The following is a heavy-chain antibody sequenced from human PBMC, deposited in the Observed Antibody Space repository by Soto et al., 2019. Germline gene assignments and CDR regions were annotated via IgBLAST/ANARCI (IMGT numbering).Heavy chain of an antibody. CDR3: ARGDIVVVPAAMPNYYYGMDV. CDR2: IYHSGST. D-gene: IGHD2-2*01. J-gene: IGHJ6*02. V-gene: IGHV4-4*02. CDR1: GGSISSSNW. Sequence: SETLSLTCAVSGGSISSSNWWSWVRQPPGKGLEWIGEIYHSGSTNYNPSLKSRVTISVDKSKNQFSLKLSSVTAADTAVYYCARGDIVVVPAAMPNYYYGMDVWGQGTTVTVSS.